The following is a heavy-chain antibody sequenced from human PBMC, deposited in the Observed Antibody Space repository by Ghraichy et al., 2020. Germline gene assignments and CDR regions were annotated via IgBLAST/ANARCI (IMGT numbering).Heavy chain of an antibody. J-gene: IGHJ4*02. CDR3: VRGMTTINGGIFHY. CDR1: GFTLTSHE. Sequence: GGSLRLSCAASGFTLTSHEMNWVRQAPGKGLEWVSYIRSSGTTIYYADSVRGRFTISRDNANNSLYLQMNSLRAEDTAVYYCVRGMTTINGGIFHYWGQGTLVTVSS. D-gene: IGHD5-24*01. V-gene: IGHV3-48*03. CDR2: IRSSGTTI.